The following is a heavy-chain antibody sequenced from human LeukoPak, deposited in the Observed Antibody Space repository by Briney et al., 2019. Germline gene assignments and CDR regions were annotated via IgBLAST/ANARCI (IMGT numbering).Heavy chain of an antibody. V-gene: IGHV3-23*01. Sequence: GGSLRLSCAASGFTFTDYAMNWVRQAPGKGLEWVASTKGNGGSTNYTDSVKDRFTISRDNSKNTVYLQIHSLRAEDTAVYYCAKAREVGDYIDYWGQGTLVTVSS. J-gene: IGHJ4*02. CDR2: TKGNGGST. CDR1: GFTFTDYA. CDR3: AKAREVGDYIDY. D-gene: IGHD1-26*01.